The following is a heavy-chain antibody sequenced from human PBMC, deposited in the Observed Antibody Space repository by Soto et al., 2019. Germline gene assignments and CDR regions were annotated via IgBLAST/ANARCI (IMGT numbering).Heavy chain of an antibody. V-gene: IGHV1-46*01. D-gene: IGHD6-13*01. J-gene: IGHJ4*02. Sequence: ASVKVSCKTSGYTFTRYFMHWVRQAPGQGLEWMGVVNPTVGTTTYAQKFQGRVTMTRDTSTSTVYMELSSLGSDDTALYYCARDSYSSSSSQYYFDYWGQGTLVTVSS. CDR2: VNPTVGTT. CDR3: ARDSYSSSSSQYYFDY. CDR1: GYTFTRYF.